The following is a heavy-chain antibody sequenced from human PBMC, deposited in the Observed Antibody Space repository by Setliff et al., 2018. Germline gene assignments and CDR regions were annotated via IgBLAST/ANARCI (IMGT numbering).Heavy chain of an antibody. CDR3: ARGSRGFDY. CDR2: IYTDNGNT. Sequence: GASVKVSCKASGYIFTGYYIHWVRQAPGQGLEWMGFIYTDNGNTKYSKNFQDRVAITRDTSASTAYMELSSLTSEDTAVYFCARGSRGFDYWGQGALVTVSS. CDR1: GYIFTGYY. J-gene: IGHJ4*02. V-gene: IGHV1-3*04.